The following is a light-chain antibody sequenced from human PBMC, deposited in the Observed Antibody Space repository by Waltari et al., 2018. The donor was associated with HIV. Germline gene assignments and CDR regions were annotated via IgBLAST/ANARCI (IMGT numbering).Light chain of an antibody. CDR1: QPTANW. CDR2: GAS. CDR3: QQANTFPLT. J-gene: IGKJ3*01. Sequence: DLPMTQPPSSVSASVDDTATFTSRASQPTANWLAWYQQKPGKAPNLLIYGASSLQSGVPSRFSGSGSGTDFTLTINSLQPEDSAIYYCQQANTFPLTFGPGTKLDI. V-gene: IGKV1D-12*01.